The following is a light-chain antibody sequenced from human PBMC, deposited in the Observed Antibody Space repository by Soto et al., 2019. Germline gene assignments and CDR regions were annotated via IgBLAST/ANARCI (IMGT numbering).Light chain of an antibody. CDR3: SSYTDRSNYV. V-gene: IGLV2-14*01. J-gene: IGLJ1*01. CDR2: QVT. CDR1: SSDLAIYTY. Sequence: QSLLSQPASVSGAPGHSITISCTGTSSDLAIYTYVSWYQQQPGKAPKLMIYQVTNRPSGVSNRFSRSRSGNTASLTISGLQAEEEADYYCSSYTDRSNYVFGTGTKVTVL.